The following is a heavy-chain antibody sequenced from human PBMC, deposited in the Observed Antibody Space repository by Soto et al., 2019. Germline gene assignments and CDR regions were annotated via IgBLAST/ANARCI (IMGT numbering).Heavy chain of an antibody. J-gene: IGHJ4*02. D-gene: IGHD3-3*01. CDR2: INHSGST. CDR1: GVSFTGYY. V-gene: IGHV4-34*01. CDR3: ATSYYNFWSGYYLAYFDY. Sequence: QVHLQQWGAGLLKPSETLSLTCAVYGVSFTGYYWSWIRQPPGKGLEWIGEINHSGSTNSNPSVKSRVTISVDTYKKQFSLKLSSVTAADTAVYYCATSYYNFWSGYYLAYFDYWGQGTLVTVSS.